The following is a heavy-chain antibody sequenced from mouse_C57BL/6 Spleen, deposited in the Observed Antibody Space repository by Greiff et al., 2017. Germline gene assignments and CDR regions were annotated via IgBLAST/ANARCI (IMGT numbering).Heavy chain of an antibody. D-gene: IGHD1-1*01. CDR1: GYTFTSYW. Sequence: QVQLQQPGAELVKPGASVKLSCKASGYTFTSYWMQWVKQRPGQGLEWIGEIDPSDSYTNYNQKFKGKATLTVDTSSSTAYMQLSSLTSEDSAVYYCARYYYCSSYAMDYWGQGTSVTVSS. J-gene: IGHJ4*01. CDR3: ARYYYCSSYAMDY. CDR2: IDPSDSYT. V-gene: IGHV1-50*01.